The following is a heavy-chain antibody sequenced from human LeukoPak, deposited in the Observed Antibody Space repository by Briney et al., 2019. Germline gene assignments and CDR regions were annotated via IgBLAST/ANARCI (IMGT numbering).Heavy chain of an antibody. D-gene: IGHD3-9*01. CDR1: GFTLSSYA. J-gene: IGHJ6*02. Sequence: GRSLRLSCAASGFTLSSYAMHWVRQAPGKGLEWVAVISYDGSNKYYADSVKGRFTISRDNSKNTLYLQMNSLRAEDTAVYYCASSIYRLPSYYYYGMDVWGQGTTVTVSS. CDR2: ISYDGSNK. CDR3: ASSIYRLPSYYYYGMDV. V-gene: IGHV3-30-3*01.